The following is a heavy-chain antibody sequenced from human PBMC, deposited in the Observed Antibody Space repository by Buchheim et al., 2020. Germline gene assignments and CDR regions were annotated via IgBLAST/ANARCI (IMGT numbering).Heavy chain of an antibody. CDR2: INHSGST. D-gene: IGHD2-2*01. CDR1: GGSFSGYY. J-gene: IGHJ4*02. Sequence: QVQLQQWGAGLLKPSETLSLTCAVYGGSFSGYYWSWIRQPPGKGLEWIGEINHSGSTNYNPSLKSRVTISVDTSKNQFSLKLSSVTAADTAVYYCAREPVVPADGEYFDYWGQGTL. CDR3: AREPVVPADGEYFDY. V-gene: IGHV4-34*01.